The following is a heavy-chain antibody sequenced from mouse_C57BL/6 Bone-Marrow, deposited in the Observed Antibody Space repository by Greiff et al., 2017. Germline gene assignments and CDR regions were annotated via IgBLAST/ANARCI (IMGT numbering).Heavy chain of an antibody. CDR3: ARHRYYSNYIDY. CDR2: ISSGGSYT. CDR1: GFTFSSYG. J-gene: IGHJ2*01. V-gene: IGHV5-6*01. D-gene: IGHD2-5*01. Sequence: EVHLVESGGDLVKPGGSLKLSCAASGFTFSSYGMSWVRQTPDKRLEWVATISSGGSYTYYPDSVKGRFTISRDNAKNTLYLQMSSLKSEDTAMYYCARHRYYSNYIDYWGQGTTLTVSS.